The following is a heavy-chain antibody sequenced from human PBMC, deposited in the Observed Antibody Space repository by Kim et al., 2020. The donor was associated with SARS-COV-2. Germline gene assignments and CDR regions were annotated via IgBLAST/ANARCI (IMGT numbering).Heavy chain of an antibody. Sequence: GGSLRLSCAASGFTVSGYWMNWVRQAPGKGLVWVSRINSDGTNIKYADSVKGRFTISRDNAKNTVYLQMNSLRAEDTATYYCARSSKTRTTGALDPWGQGTLVTVSS. D-gene: IGHD1-1*01. V-gene: IGHV3-74*03. J-gene: IGHJ5*02. CDR2: INSDGTNI. CDR3: ARSSKTRTTGALDP. CDR1: GFTVSGYW.